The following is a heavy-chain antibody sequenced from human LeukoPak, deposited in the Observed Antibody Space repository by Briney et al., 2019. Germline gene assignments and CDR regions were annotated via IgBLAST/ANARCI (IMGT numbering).Heavy chain of an antibody. CDR2: IYYSGST. J-gene: IGHJ5*02. CDR1: GGSISSGGYY. CDR3: ARGGSRIGFDP. V-gene: IGHV4-31*03. D-gene: IGHD1-14*01. Sequence: PSQTLSLTCTVSGGSISSGGYYWSWIRQHPGKGLEWIGYIYYSGSTYYKPSLKSRVTISVDTSKNQFSLKLSSVTAADTAVYDCARGGSRIGFDPWGQGTLVTVSS.